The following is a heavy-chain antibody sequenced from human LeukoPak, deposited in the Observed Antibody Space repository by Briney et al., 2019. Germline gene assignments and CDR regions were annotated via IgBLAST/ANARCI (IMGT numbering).Heavy chain of an antibody. V-gene: IGHV3-66*01. D-gene: IGHD2/OR15-2a*01. J-gene: IGHJ4*02. Sequence: GGSLRLSCAASGFTVSSNFMSWVRQAPGKGLEWVSLIYDGGTTYYADSVKGRFTISRDDSKNTLYLQMNSLRAEDTAVYYCARDWTTTYPSYPHYFGYWGQGTLVTVSS. CDR3: ARDWTTTYPSYPHYFGY. CDR2: IYDGGTT. CDR1: GFTVSSNF.